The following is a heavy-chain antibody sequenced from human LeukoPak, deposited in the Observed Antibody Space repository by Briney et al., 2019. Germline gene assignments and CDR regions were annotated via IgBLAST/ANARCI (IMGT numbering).Heavy chain of an antibody. Sequence: SETLSLTCTVSGGSISSSSYYWGWIRQPPGKGLEWIGSIYYSGSTYYNPSLKSRVTISVDTSKNQFSLKLSSVTAADTAVYYCARPREYSYGYPGGHWFDPWGQGTLVTVSS. V-gene: IGHV4-39*07. CDR2: IYYSGST. CDR3: ARPREYSYGYPGGHWFDP. J-gene: IGHJ5*02. CDR1: GGSISSSSYY. D-gene: IGHD5-18*01.